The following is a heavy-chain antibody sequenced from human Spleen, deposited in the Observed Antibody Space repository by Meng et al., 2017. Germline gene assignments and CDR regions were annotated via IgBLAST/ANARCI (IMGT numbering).Heavy chain of an antibody. J-gene: IGHJ4*02. V-gene: IGHV4-34*01. CDR1: GGSFSDYY. CDR2: INHSGST. CDR3: ARGPTTMAHDFDY. D-gene: IGHD4-11*01. Sequence: HLKHGGAGLLNPPETLSHTCVVSGGSFSDYYWSWLRQPPGKGLEWIGEINHSGSTNYNPSLERRATISVDTSQNNLSLKLSSVTAADSAVYYCARGPTTMAHDFDYWGQGTLVTVSS.